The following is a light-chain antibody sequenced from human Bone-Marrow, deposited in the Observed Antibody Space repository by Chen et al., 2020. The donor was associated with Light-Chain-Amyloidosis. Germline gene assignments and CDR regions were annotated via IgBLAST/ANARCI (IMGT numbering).Light chain of an antibody. Sequence: EIVLTQSPATLSLSPGERATLSCRASQNVRNYLAWYHQKPGQAPRLLIYDASNRSTGIPDRFSGSGSGTDFTLTISNLEPDDFAVYYCQQRAKWPPHTFGGGTKVESK. CDR3: QQRAKWPPHT. CDR1: QNVRNY. V-gene: IGKV3-11*01. J-gene: IGKJ4*01. CDR2: DAS.